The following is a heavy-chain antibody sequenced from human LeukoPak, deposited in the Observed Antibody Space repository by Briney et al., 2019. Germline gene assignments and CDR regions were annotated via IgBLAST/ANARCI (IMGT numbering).Heavy chain of an antibody. Sequence: ASVKVSCKASGYTFTTYPLHWVRQAPGQGLEWMGWMIAANGNTKYSEQFQGRVSFTRDTFASTAYVELSSLRSEDTAMHYCAREWEITMAAPGYWGQGTLVTVSS. CDR1: GYTFTTYP. CDR2: MIAANGNT. V-gene: IGHV1-3*01. CDR3: AREWEITMAAPGY. D-gene: IGHD6-19*01. J-gene: IGHJ4*02.